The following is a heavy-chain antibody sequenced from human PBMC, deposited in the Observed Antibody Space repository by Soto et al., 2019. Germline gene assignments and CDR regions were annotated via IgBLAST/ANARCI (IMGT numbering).Heavy chain of an antibody. CDR1: GFTFNRAW. J-gene: IGHJ4*02. D-gene: IGHD1-1*01. V-gene: IGHV3-15*07. Sequence: EVQLVVSGGGLVKPGESLRLSCAASGFTFNRAWMNWVRQAPGKGLEWVGRVKSQVDGGTTDYGAPVKGRFSISRDDSKNTLYLQMNSLKIEDTAVYYCTADVEQLLTQIDYWAQGTLVTVSS. CDR2: VKSQVDGGTT. CDR3: TADVEQLLTQIDY.